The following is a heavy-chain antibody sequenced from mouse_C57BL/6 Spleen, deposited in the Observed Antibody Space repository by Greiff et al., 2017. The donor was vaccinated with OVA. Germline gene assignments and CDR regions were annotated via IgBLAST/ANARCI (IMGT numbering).Heavy chain of an antibody. J-gene: IGHJ1*03. CDR1: GYTFTDYF. CDR2: INPNNGGT. D-gene: IGHD1-1*01. V-gene: IGHV1-26*01. CDR3: ARITAVVAHWYFDV. Sequence: VQLQQSGPELVKPGASVKISCKASGYTFTDYFMNWVKQSHGKSLEWIGDINPNNGGTSYNQKLKGKATLTVEQSSSTAYMELRSLTSEDSAVYYCARITAVVAHWYFDVWGTGTTVTVSS.